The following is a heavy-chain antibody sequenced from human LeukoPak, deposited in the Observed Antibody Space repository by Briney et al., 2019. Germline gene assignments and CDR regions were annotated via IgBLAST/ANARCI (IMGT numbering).Heavy chain of an antibody. CDR2: IDPDGSTT. CDR3: TRVQAGRAGLMDV. Sequence: GGSLRLSCAASGFTLSSYWMHWVRQAPGGGLVLVSRIDPDGSTTNYADSVKGRFTTSRDNAKNTLYLQMNSLRAEDTALYYCTRVQAGRAGLMDVWGRGTTVTVSS. D-gene: IGHD6-13*01. CDR1: GFTLSSYW. J-gene: IGHJ6*02. V-gene: IGHV3-74*01.